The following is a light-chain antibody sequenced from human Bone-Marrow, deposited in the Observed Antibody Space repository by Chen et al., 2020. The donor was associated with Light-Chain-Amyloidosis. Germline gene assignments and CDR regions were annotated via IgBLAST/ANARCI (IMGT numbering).Light chain of an antibody. CDR2: AAS. CDR3: RQSYSTPYT. Sequence: DIQMTQSPSSLSASVGDRVTITCRARQSISSYLNWYQQKPGKAPKLLIYAASSLQSGVPSRFSGSGSRTDFTLTISSLQTEDFATYYCRQSYSTPYTFGQGTKLEIK. V-gene: IGKV1-39*01. CDR1: QSISSY. J-gene: IGKJ2*01.